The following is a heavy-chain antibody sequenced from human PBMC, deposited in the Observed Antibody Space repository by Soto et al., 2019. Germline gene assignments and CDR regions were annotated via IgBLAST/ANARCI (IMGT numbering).Heavy chain of an antibody. CDR1: GFSVSSSD. J-gene: IGHJ6*02. CDR2: IYSGGST. V-gene: IGHV3-53*02. D-gene: IGHD6-6*01. CDR3: GTSSRKDYHFAMDV. Sequence: EVQLVETGGGLIQPGGSLRLSCAASGFSVSSSDMSWVRQVPGEGLEWVSVIYSGGSTHDADYVKGRFSVSGDTSKNTVDLQMNSLRVDDTAVYYCGTSSRKDYHFAMDVWGQGTAVTVSS.